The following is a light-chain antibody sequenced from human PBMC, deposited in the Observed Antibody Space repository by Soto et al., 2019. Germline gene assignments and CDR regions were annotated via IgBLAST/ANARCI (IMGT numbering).Light chain of an antibody. Sequence: QSVLTQPASVSGSPGQSITISCTGTSSDVGDNNYVSWYRQYPGKAPKLMLYEVSNRPSGVSNRFSGSKSGNTASLTISGLQAEDEADYYCSSYTSSTTRVFGTGTKVTVL. J-gene: IGLJ1*01. CDR2: EVS. V-gene: IGLV2-14*01. CDR1: SSDVGDNNY. CDR3: SSYTSSTTRV.